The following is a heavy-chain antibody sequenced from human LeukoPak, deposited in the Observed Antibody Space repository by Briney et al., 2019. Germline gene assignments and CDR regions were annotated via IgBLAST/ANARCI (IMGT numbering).Heavy chain of an antibody. D-gene: IGHD2-2*01. CDR2: IYYSGST. Sequence: PSETLSLTCTVSGGSISSYYWSWIRQPPGKGLEWIGYIYYSGSTNYNPSLKSRVTISVDTSKNQFSLKLSSVTAADTAVYYCARGPGPAGRGYYYYMDVWGKGTTVTVSS. CDR3: ARGPGPAGRGYYYYMDV. V-gene: IGHV4-59*01. CDR1: GGSISSYY. J-gene: IGHJ6*03.